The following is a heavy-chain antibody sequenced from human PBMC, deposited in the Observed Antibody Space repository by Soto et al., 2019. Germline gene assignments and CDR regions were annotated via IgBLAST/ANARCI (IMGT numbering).Heavy chain of an antibody. CDR2: IYYSGST. Sequence: SETLSLTCTVSGGSISSGGYYWSWIRQHPGKGLEWIGYIYYSGSTYYNPSLKSRVTISVDTSKNQFSLKLSSVTAADTAVYYCARVYYDSSGYYYFDYWGQGTLVTVSS. J-gene: IGHJ4*02. CDR1: GGSISSGGYY. V-gene: IGHV4-31*03. CDR3: ARVYYDSSGYYYFDY. D-gene: IGHD3-22*01.